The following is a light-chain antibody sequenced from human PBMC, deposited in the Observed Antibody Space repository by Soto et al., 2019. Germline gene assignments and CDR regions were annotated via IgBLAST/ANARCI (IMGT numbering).Light chain of an antibody. CDR3: QKYNSAPPT. CDR2: AAS. J-gene: IGKJ1*01. CDR1: QGISSY. V-gene: IGKV1-27*01. Sequence: DIQMTQSPSTLSASVGDRVTITCRASQGISSYLAWYQQKPGKVPKLLIYAASTLQSGVPSRFSGSGSGTDFTLTISSLQPDDVATYYCQKYNSAPPTFAQGTKVEIK.